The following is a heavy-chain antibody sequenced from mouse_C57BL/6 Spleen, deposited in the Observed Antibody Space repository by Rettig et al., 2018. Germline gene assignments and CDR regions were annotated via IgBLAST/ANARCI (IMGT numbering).Heavy chain of an antibody. CDR2: INPNNGGT. Sequence: GASVKMSCKASGYTFTDYNMHWVKQSHGKSLEWIGYINPNNGGTSYNQKFKGKATLTVNKSSSTAYMELRSLTSEDSAVYYCARKGLITTVPYFDYWGQGTTLTVSS. J-gene: IGHJ2*01. V-gene: IGHV1-22*01. D-gene: IGHD1-1*01. CDR1: GYTFTDYN. CDR3: ARKGLITTVPYFDY.